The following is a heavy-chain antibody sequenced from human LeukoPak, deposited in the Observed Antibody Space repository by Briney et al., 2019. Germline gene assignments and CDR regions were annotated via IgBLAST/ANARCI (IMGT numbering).Heavy chain of an antibody. Sequence: GRSLTLSCPPSGFTFSGSKMKWVRQAAGKGREGFSYINNGGSNIFYEDSVKGRFTIYRDNAKNSLYLQMNSLSAEDTAVYYCGRYSGTYRDYWGQGTLVTVSS. V-gene: IGHV3-21*01. CDR2: INNGGSNI. D-gene: IGHD3-10*01. CDR3: GRYSGTYRDY. J-gene: IGHJ4*02. CDR1: GFTFSGSK.